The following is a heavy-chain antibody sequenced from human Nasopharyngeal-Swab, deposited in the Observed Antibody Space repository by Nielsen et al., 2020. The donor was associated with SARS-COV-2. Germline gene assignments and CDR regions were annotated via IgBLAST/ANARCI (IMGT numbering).Heavy chain of an antibody. CDR1: GLSFSSYA. Sequence: GESLKISCAASGLSFSSYAMSWVRQAPGKGLEWVSAISGSGVSTYYADSVKGRFTISRDNSKNTLYLQMNSLRAEDTAVYYCAKPAGLTTVTTMDYWGQGTLVTVSS. CDR2: ISGSGVST. V-gene: IGHV3-23*01. D-gene: IGHD4-17*01. CDR3: AKPAGLTTVTTMDY. J-gene: IGHJ4*02.